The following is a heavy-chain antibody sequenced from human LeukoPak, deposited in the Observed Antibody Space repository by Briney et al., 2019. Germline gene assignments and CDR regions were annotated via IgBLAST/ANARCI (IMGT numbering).Heavy chain of an antibody. D-gene: IGHD2-2*01. V-gene: IGHV1-69*05. CDR1: GGTFSSYA. CDR2: IIPIFGTA. Sequence: GSSVKVSCKASGGTFSSYALSWVRQAPGQGLEWVGGIIPIFGTAKYAQKFQGRVTITTDESTSTAYMELSSLRSEDTVVYYCAVGMLGYCSSTSCYVDYYYYIDFWGKGTTVTVSS. CDR3: AVGMLGYCSSTSCYVDYYYYIDF. J-gene: IGHJ6*03.